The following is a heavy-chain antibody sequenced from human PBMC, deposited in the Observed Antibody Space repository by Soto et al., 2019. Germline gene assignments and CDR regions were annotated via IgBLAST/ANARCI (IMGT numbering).Heavy chain of an antibody. V-gene: IGHV4-39*01. CDR3: ARPHIRGVMDY. Sequence: PSETLALTFTVSGGSISSSSYYWGWIRQPPGKGLEWIGSIYYSGSTYYNPSLRSRVTISVDTSKNQFSLKLSSVTAADTAVYYCARPHIRGVMDYWGQGTLVTVSS. D-gene: IGHD3-10*01. CDR2: IYYSGST. J-gene: IGHJ4*02. CDR1: GGSISSSSYY.